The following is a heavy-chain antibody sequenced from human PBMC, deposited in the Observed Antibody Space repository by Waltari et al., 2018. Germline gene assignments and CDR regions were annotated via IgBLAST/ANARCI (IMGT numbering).Heavy chain of an antibody. J-gene: IGHJ6*04. CDR3: AIDHYYSNDV. CDR1: GFIFSTYW. CDR2: SCNRDGSCT. V-gene: IGHV3-74*01. D-gene: IGHD3-22*01. Sequence: EVQLVESGGGLVQPGGSLRLSCEASGFIFSTYWMHWVRQAPGRGLGCVSCSCNRDGSCTSYTDAVNGRFTHSYDDPKIKLLLEMNNLRAVDTGVYYCAIDHYYSNDVLGTGTTVTVSS.